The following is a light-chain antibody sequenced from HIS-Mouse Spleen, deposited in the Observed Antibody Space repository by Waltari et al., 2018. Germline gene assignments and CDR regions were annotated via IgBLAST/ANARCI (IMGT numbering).Light chain of an antibody. Sequence: SSELTQPPSVSVSPGHTARITCSGDALPKKYADWYQQKSGQAPVLVIYEDSKRPPGIPERFSGSSSGTMATLTISGAQVEDEADYYCYSTDSSGNHRVFGGGTKLTVL. J-gene: IGLJ2*01. V-gene: IGLV3-10*01. CDR1: ALPKKY. CDR3: YSTDSSGNHRV. CDR2: EDS.